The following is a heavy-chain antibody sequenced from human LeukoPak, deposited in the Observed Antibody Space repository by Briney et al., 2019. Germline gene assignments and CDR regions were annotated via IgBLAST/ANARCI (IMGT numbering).Heavy chain of an antibody. J-gene: IGHJ6*02. CDR2: IIPIFGTA. V-gene: IGHV1-69*13. CDR3: ASLNYDSSGHHDYYYYSMDV. Sequence: ASVKVSCKASGGTFSSYAISWVRQAPGQGLEWMGGIIPIFGTANYAQKFQGRVTITADESTSTAYMELSSLRSEDTAVYYCASLNYDSSGHHDYYYYSMDVWGQGTTVTVSS. D-gene: IGHD3-22*01. CDR1: GGTFSSYA.